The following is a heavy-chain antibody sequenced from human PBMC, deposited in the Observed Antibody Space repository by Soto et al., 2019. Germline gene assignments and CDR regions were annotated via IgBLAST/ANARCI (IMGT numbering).Heavy chain of an antibody. V-gene: IGHV3-48*01. CDR3: ARWNYETTGYYKDALDY. Sequence: EVQLVESGGGLVQPGGSLRLSCAASGFTFNTYSMNWVRQAPGRGLEWVSYISSRSSTVYYADSVKGRFTISRDNDKNSLYLQMNSLRAEDTAVYYCARWNYETTGYYKDALDYWGQGTLVTVSS. CDR2: ISSRSSTV. CDR1: GFTFNTYS. J-gene: IGHJ4*02. D-gene: IGHD3-22*01.